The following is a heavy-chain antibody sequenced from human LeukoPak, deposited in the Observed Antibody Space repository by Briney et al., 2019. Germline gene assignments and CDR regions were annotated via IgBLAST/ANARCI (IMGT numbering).Heavy chain of an antibody. D-gene: IGHD6-6*01. CDR3: ARECPGPQPVEYSSFQPAVDY. Sequence: PSETLSLTCTVSGGSISSSSYYWGWIRQPPGKGLEWIGSIYDSGSTYYNPSLKSRATISVDTSKNQFSLKLSSVTAADTAVYYCARECPGPQPVEYSSFQPAVDYWGQGTLVTVSS. V-gene: IGHV4-39*07. CDR2: IYDSGST. CDR1: GGSISSSSYY. J-gene: IGHJ4*02.